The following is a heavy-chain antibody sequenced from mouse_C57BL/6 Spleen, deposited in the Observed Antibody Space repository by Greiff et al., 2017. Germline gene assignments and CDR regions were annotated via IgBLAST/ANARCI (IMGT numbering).Heavy chain of an antibody. CDR1: GYTFTSYW. CDR3: ARSYYYGSSPYWYFDV. V-gene: IGHV1-72*01. CDR2: IDPNSGGT. Sequence: QVQLQQPGAELVKPGASVKMSCKASGYTFTSYWITWVKQRPGRGLEWIGRIDPNSGGTKYNEKFKSKATLTVDKPSSTAYMQLSSLTSEDSAVYYCARSYYYGSSPYWYFDVWGTGTTVTVSS. J-gene: IGHJ1*03. D-gene: IGHD1-1*01.